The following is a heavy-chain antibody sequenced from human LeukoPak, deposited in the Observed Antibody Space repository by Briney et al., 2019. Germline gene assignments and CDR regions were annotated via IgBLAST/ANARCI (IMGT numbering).Heavy chain of an antibody. CDR1: GFTFGDYA. CDR3: QIAGYCSGGSCYSEASDY. CDR2: IRSKAYGGTT. J-gene: IGHJ4*02. V-gene: IGHV3-49*04. Sequence: GGSLRLSCTASGFTFGDYAMSWVRQAPGKGLEWVGFIRSKAYGGTTEYAASVEGRFTISRDDSKSIAYLQMNSLKTEDTAVYYCQIAGYCSGGSCYSEASDYWGQGTLVTVSS. D-gene: IGHD2-15*01.